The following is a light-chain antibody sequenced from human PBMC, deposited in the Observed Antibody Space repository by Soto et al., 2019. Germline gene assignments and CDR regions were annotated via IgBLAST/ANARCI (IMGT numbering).Light chain of an antibody. CDR3: QNHAGGSRIT. V-gene: IGKV3-11*01. CDR2: DAS. Sequence: LCPPSPATRSFAPGESAQLSCRASQSISSYLAWYEQKPGQPPTLIIYDASNRAAGIPARFSGSGSGTDFTLTISSLEPEDFAVYYCQNHAGGSRITGGNGTRREIK. J-gene: IGKJ5*01. CDR1: QSISSY.